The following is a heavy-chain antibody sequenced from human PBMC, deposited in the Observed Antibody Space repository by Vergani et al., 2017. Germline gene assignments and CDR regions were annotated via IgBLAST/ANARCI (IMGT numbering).Heavy chain of an antibody. D-gene: IGHD6-19*01. CDR3: ATLGIAVAGTDY. CDR1: GFTFSDYY. V-gene: IGHV3-11*05. Sequence: QVQLVESGGGLVKPGGSLRLSCAASGFTFSDYYMSWIRQAPGKGLEWVSYISSSSSYTNYAASVKGRFTISRDNAKNSLYLQMNSLRAEDTAVYYCATLGIAVAGTDYWGQGTLVTVSS. CDR2: ISSSSSYT. J-gene: IGHJ4*02.